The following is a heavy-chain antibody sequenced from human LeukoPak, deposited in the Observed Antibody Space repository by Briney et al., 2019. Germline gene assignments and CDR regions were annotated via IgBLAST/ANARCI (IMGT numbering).Heavy chain of an antibody. CDR1: GFTFSNYG. CDR2: ISGGGGST. V-gene: IGHV3-23*01. CDR3: AKGRRDAYNYYFDY. J-gene: IGHJ4*02. Sequence: GGSLRLSCAASGFTFSNYGMNWVRQAPGKGLEWVSGISGGGGSTYYADSVKGRFTISRDNSKNALYVQMNSLRAEDTAAYYCAKGRRDAYNYYFDYWGQGTLVTVSS. D-gene: IGHD5-24*01.